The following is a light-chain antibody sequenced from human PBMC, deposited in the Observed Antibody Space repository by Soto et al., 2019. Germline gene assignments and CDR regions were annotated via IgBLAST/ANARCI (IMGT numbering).Light chain of an antibody. CDR3: QQYDSSPWT. Sequence: EIVLTQSPGTMSLSPGERATLSCRASQSVSSSYLAWYQQTPGQAPRPLIYGASSRAIGIPDRFSGSGSGTDFTLTISRLEPEDFAVYYCQQYDSSPWTFGQGTKVEIK. J-gene: IGKJ1*01. V-gene: IGKV3-20*01. CDR2: GAS. CDR1: QSVSSSY.